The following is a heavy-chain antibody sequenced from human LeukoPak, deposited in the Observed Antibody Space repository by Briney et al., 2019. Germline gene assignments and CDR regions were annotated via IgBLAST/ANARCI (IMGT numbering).Heavy chain of an antibody. V-gene: IGHV3-23*01. CDR2: ISASAGTT. CDR3: AKDPASYEYYFDY. D-gene: IGHD5-12*01. J-gene: IGHJ4*02. CDR1: GFTFSGYA. Sequence: GGSLRLSCAASGFTFSGYAMSWVRQAPGKGLEWVSSISASAGTTYYADSVKGRFTISRDNSKNTLDLQMNSLRAEDTAVYYCAKDPASYEYYFDYWGQGTLVTVSS.